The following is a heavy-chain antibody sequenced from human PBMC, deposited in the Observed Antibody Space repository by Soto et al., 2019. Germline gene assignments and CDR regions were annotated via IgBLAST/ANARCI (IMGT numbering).Heavy chain of an antibody. CDR3: ARESSGWYHDY. V-gene: IGHV3-74*01. J-gene: IGHJ4*02. CDR2: INSDGSTT. Sequence: GGSLRLSCAVSGFTFSSYWMHWVRQAPGKGLVWVSRINSDGSTTTYADSVKGRFTISRDNAKNTLYLQMNSLRAEDTAVYYCARESSGWYHDYWGQGTLVTVSS. CDR1: GFTFSSYW. D-gene: IGHD6-19*01.